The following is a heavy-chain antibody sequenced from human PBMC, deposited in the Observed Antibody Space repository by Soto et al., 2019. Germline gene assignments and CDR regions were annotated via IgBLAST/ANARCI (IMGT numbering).Heavy chain of an antibody. V-gene: IGHV1-2*02. J-gene: IGHJ4*02. Sequence: XSGKVSCDASGYSFTGYFIHWVRQAPGQGLEWMGWINPNSGATKYAQKFQGRVTMTRDTSISTAYMELTLLRSDDTAIYYCARGGGTILAPLPWGEGTLVTVSS. CDR3: ARGGGTILAPLP. D-gene: IGHD3-3*01. CDR1: GYSFTGYF. CDR2: INPNSGAT.